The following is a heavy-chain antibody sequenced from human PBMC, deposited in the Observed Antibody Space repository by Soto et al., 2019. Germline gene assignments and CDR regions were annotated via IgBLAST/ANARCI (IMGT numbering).Heavy chain of an antibody. CDR1: GFTVTNAW. Sequence: ETLSLSCAASGFTVTNAWMSWVRQAPGKGLEWVSAISGSGGSTYYADSVKGRFTISRDNSKNTLYLQMNSLRAEDTAVYYCAKGRGYCSSTSCYVGSDYWGQGTLVNVSS. V-gene: IGHV3-23*01. CDR3: AKGRGYCSSTSCYVGSDY. CDR2: ISGSGGST. D-gene: IGHD2-2*01. J-gene: IGHJ4*02.